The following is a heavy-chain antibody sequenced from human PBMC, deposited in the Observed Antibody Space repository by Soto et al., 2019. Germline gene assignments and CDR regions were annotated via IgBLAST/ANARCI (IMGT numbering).Heavy chain of an antibody. J-gene: IGHJ6*03. D-gene: IGHD6-13*01. V-gene: IGHV1-69*02. Sequence: GASVKVSCKASGGTFSSYTISWVRQAPGQGLEWMGRIIPILGIANYAQKFQGRVTITADKSTSTAYMELSSLRSEDTAVYYCARIIAAADTNYYYMDVWGKGTTVTVSS. CDR1: GGTFSSYT. CDR2: IIPILGIA. CDR3: ARIIAAADTNYYYMDV.